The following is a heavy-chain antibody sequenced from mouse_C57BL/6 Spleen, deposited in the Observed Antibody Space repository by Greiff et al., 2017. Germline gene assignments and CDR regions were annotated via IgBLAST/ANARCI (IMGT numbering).Heavy chain of an antibody. J-gene: IGHJ4*01. CDR1: GYTFTSYT. CDR3: ARSDYDYDGYAMDY. CDR2: INPSSGYT. D-gene: IGHD2-4*01. Sequence: VKLMESGAELARPGASVKMSCKASGYTFTSYTMHWVKQRPGQGLEWIGYINPSSGYTKYNQKFKDKATLTADKSSSTAYMQLSSLTSEDSAVYYCARSDYDYDGYAMDYWGQGTSVTVSS. V-gene: IGHV1-4*01.